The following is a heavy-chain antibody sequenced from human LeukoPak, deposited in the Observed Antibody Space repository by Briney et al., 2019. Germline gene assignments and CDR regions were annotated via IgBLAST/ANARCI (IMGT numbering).Heavy chain of an antibody. V-gene: IGHV5-10-1*01. D-gene: IGHD5-12*01. J-gene: IGHJ5*02. CDR1: GYSFTSYW. CDR3: ARGPTIFDP. Sequence: GASLQISSKGSGYSFTSYWISWGRRMPGKGVEWMGRIDPSDSYTNYSPSFQGHVTISADKSISTAYLQWSSLKASDTAMYYCARGPTIFDPWGQGTLVTVSS. CDR2: IDPSDSYT.